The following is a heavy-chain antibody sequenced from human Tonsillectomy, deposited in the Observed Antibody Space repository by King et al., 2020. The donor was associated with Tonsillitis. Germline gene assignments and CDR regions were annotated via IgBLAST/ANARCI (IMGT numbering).Heavy chain of an antibody. D-gene: IGHD1-20*01. V-gene: IGHV1-46*01. J-gene: IGHJ6*02. CDR2: INPSGGST. CDR1: GYTFTSYY. Sequence: VQLVESGAEVKKPGASVKVSCTASGYTFTSYYMHWVRQAPGQGLEWMGIINPSGGSTSYAQKFQGRVTMTRDTSTSTVYMEQSSLRSEDTAVYYCARAWHNWTHRYGMDVWGQGTTVTVSS. CDR3: ARAWHNWTHRYGMDV.